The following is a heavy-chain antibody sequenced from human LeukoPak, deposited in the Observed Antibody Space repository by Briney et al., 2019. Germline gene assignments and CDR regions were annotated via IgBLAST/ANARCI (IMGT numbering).Heavy chain of an antibody. Sequence: GASVKVSCKASGGTFSSYAISWVRQAPGQGLEWMGGIIPIFGTANCAQKFQGRVTITTDESTSTAYMELSSLRSEDTAVYYCAKSWYYDSSGYYFDYWGQGTLVTVSS. J-gene: IGHJ4*02. CDR1: GGTFSSYA. CDR3: AKSWYYDSSGYYFDY. CDR2: IIPIFGTA. V-gene: IGHV1-69*05. D-gene: IGHD3-22*01.